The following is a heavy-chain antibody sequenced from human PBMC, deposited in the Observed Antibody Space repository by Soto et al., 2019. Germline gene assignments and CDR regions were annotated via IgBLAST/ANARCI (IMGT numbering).Heavy chain of an antibody. CDR2: IYWDDDK. V-gene: IGHV2-5*02. CDR1: GFSLSTTGVG. CDR3: AYRPSLDWGHFDS. J-gene: IGHJ4*02. D-gene: IGHD7-27*01. Sequence: QITLKESGPTLVKPTQTLTLTCTFSGFSLSTTGVGVCWIRQPPGKALECLALIYWDDDKRYSPSLTNRLTITKDTSKNQVVLTMTNMPPVDTGTYFCAYRPSLDWGHFDSWGQGTLVTVSS.